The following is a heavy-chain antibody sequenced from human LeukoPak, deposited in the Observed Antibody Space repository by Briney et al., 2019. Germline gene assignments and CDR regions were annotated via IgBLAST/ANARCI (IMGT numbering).Heavy chain of an antibody. D-gene: IGHD3-9*01. CDR2: MYYTGET. J-gene: IGHJ4*02. V-gene: IGHV4-59*02. CDR3: ARHHSGWHFDA. CDR1: GDFVGSYY. Sequence: PSETLSLTCSVSGDFVGSYYWSWVRQPPGKGLQWIGCMYYTGETHYNPSLQSRVGMSIDTSKNQSSLKVYSLSAADTAVYYCARHHSGWHFDAWGQGIPVTVSS.